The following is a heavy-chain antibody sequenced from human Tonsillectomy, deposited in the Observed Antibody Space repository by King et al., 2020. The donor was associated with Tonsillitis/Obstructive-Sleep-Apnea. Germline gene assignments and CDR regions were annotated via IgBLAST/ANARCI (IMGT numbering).Heavy chain of an antibody. CDR3: ARGWSTGDIVVVPAAMSLINFDY. CDR2: INHSGST. J-gene: IGHJ4*02. D-gene: IGHD2-2*01. CDR1: GGSFSGYS. V-gene: IGHV4-34*01. Sequence: VQLQQWGAGLLKPSETLSLTCAVYGGSFSGYSWSWIRQPPGKGLEWIGEINHSGSTNYNPSLKSRVTISVDTSKNQVSLKLGSVTAADTAVYYCARGWSTGDIVVVPAAMSLINFDYWGQGTLVTVSS.